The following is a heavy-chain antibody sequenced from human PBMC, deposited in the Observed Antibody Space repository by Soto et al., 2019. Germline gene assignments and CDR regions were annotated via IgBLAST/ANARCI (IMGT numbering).Heavy chain of an antibody. CDR3: ARDLGYCSGGSCSGWFDP. D-gene: IGHD2-15*01. J-gene: IGHJ5*02. CDR1: GFTFSSYS. V-gene: IGHV3-21*01. Sequence: SLRLSCAASGFTFSSYSMNWVRQAPGKGLEWVSSISSSSSYIYYADSVKGRFTISRDNAKNSLYLQMNSLRAEDTAVYYCARDLGYCSGGSCSGWFDPWGQGTLVTVSS. CDR2: ISSSSSYI.